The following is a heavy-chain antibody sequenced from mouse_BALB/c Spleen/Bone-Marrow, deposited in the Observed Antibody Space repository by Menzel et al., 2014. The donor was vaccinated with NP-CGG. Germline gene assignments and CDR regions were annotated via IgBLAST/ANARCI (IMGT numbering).Heavy chain of an antibody. CDR3: ARGGGYDWYFDV. CDR2: ISSGGSYT. J-gene: IGHJ1*01. CDR1: GFTFSSYA. V-gene: IGHV5-9-3*01. Sequence: EVHLVESGGGLVKPGGSLKLSCAASGFTFSSYAMSWVRQTPEKRLEWVATISSGGSYTCYPDSVKGRFTISRDNAKNTLYLQMSSLRSEDTAMYYCARGGGYDWYFDVWGAGTTVTVSS. D-gene: IGHD2-2*01.